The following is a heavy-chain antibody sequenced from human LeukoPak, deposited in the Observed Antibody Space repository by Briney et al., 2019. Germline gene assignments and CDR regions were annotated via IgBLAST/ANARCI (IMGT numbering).Heavy chain of an antibody. D-gene: IGHD2-15*01. J-gene: IGHJ1*01. CDR2: TKQDGSEK. CDR1: GFTFSSYA. V-gene: IGHV3-7*01. CDR3: ARAQSPRYCSGGSCYSAAEYFQH. Sequence: PGGSLRLSCAASGFTFSSYAMSWVRQAPGKGLEWVANTKQDGSEKYYVDSVKGRFTISRDNAKNSLYLQMNSLRAEDTAVYYCARAQSPRYCSGGSCYSAAEYFQHWGQGTLVTVSS.